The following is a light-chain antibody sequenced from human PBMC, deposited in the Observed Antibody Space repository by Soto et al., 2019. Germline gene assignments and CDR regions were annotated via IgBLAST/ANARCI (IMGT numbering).Light chain of an antibody. V-gene: IGKV3-15*01. J-gene: IGKJ1*01. CDR3: QQRSNWPA. CDR2: GAS. Sequence: EIVMTQSPATLSVSPGERVTLFCRASQSVSSNLAWYQRKPGQAPRLLMYGASTRATGIPASFSGSGSGTEFILTISSLEPEDFAVYFCQQRSNWPAFGQGTKVDIK. CDR1: QSVSSN.